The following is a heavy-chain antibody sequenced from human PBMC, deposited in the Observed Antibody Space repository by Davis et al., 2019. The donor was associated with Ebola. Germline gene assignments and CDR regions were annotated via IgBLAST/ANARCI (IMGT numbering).Heavy chain of an antibody. CDR3: AKADWKYYYYGMDV. CDR1: GFTFSNYA. CDR2: ISSRDGTT. J-gene: IGHJ6*02. Sequence: PGGSLRLSCAASGFTFSNYAMTWVRQVPGKGLEWVSDISSRDGTTYYADSVKGRFIISRDNSKNTLYLQMNSLRAEDTAVYYCAKADWKYYYYGMDVWGQGTTVTVSS. V-gene: IGHV3-23*01. D-gene: IGHD1-1*01.